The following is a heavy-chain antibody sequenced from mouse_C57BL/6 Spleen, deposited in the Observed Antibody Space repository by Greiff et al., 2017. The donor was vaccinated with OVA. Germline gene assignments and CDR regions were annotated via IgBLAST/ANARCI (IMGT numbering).Heavy chain of an antibody. J-gene: IGHJ3*01. CDR2: ISDGGSYT. V-gene: IGHV5-4*01. Sequence: EVKLVESGGGLVKPGGSLKLSCAASGFTFSSYAMSWVRQTPEKRLEWVATISDGGSYTYYPDKVKGRFTISRDNAKNNLYLQMSHLKSEDTAMYYCARDGNSSGYVGWFAYWGQGTLVTVSA. CDR3: ARDGNSSGYVGWFAY. D-gene: IGHD3-2*02. CDR1: GFTFSSYA.